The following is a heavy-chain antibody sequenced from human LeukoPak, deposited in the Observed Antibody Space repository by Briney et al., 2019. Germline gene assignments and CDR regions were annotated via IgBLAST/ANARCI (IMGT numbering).Heavy chain of an antibody. J-gene: IGHJ4*02. V-gene: IGHV3-64*01. CDR1: GFTFSSYA. CDR2: ISSNGGST. CDR3: ARDILAVAGGIQDY. Sequence: PGGSLRLSCAASGFTFSSYAMHWVRQAPGKGLEYVSAISSNGGSTYYANSVKGRFTISRDNSKNTLYLQMGSLRAEDTAVYYCARDILAVAGGIQDYWGQGTLVTVSS. D-gene: IGHD6-19*01.